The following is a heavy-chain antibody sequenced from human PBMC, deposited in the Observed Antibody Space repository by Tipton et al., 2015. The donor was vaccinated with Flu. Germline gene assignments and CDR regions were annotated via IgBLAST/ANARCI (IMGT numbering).Heavy chain of an antibody. V-gene: IGHV3-9*01. CDR3: AKPSTTVTTPFFDY. J-gene: IGHJ4*01. Sequence: LSLTCAASEFTFSSYRKNCIRQAPGKGLEWVSCISWNSDDLGYADSVKGRFTISRDNAKNSLYLQMNNLRPEVTALYYCAKPSTTVTTPFFDYWGHGTLVTVSS. CDR1: EFTFSSYR. CDR2: ISWNSDDL. D-gene: IGHD4-11*01.